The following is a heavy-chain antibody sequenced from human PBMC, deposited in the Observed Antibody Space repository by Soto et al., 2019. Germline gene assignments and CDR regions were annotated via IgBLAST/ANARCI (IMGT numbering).Heavy chain of an antibody. Sequence: GGALRLSCAASGFTFSDYYMSWIRQAPGKGLEWVSYISSSGSTIYYADSVKGRFTISRDNAKNSLYLQMNSLRAEDTAVYYWASDSDSSSSLGAFDIWGQGTMVTVSS. D-gene: IGHD6-6*01. CDR2: ISSSGSTI. CDR3: ASDSDSSSSLGAFDI. V-gene: IGHV3-11*01. CDR1: GFTFSDYY. J-gene: IGHJ3*02.